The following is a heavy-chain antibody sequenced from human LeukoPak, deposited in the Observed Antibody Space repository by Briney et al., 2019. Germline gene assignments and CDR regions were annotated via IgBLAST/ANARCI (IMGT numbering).Heavy chain of an antibody. CDR3: ARRWNRQPFDI. V-gene: IGHV1-69*13. J-gene: IGHJ3*02. CDR1: GGTFSSYA. D-gene: IGHD1-1*01. CDR2: IIPIFGTA. Sequence: ASVKVSCKASGGTFSSYAISWVRQAPGQGLEWVGGIIPIFGTANYAQKFQGRVTITADESTSTAYMELSSLRSEDTAVYYCARRWNRQPFDIWGQGTMVTVSS.